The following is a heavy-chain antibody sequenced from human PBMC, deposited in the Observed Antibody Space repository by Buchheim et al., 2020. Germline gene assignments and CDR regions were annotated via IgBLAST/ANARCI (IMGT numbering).Heavy chain of an antibody. Sequence: QVQLQQWGAGLLKPSETLSLTCAVYGGSFSGYYCSWIRQPPGKGLEWIGEINHSGSTNYNPSLKSRVTISVDTSKNQFSLKLSSVTAADTAVYYCARGTLDGGNSNLIFDYWGQGTL. CDR3: ARGTLDGGNSNLIFDY. V-gene: IGHV4-34*01. D-gene: IGHD4-23*01. CDR1: GGSFSGYY. J-gene: IGHJ4*02. CDR2: INHSGST.